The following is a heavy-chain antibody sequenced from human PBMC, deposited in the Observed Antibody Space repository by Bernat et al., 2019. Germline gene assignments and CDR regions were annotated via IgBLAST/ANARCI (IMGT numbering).Heavy chain of an antibody. CDR3: AGGGTVCENYFDY. CDR1: GYSISSGYY. Sequence: QVQLQESGPGLVKPSETLSLTCAVSGYSISSGYYWGWIRQPPGKGLEWIGSIYHSGSTYYNPSLKSRVTISVGTSKNQFSLKLSSVTAAGTAVYYCAGGGTVCENYFDYWGQGTLVTVSS. V-gene: IGHV4-38-2*01. J-gene: IGHJ4*02. D-gene: IGHD1-1*01. CDR2: IYHSGST.